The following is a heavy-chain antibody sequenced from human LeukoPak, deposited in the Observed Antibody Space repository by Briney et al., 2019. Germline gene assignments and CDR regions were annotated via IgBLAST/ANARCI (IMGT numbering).Heavy chain of an antibody. CDR1: GFSISSGYY. V-gene: IGHV4-38-2*02. Sequence: SETLSLACAVSGFSISSGYYWGWIRQPPGKGLEWIGSIYRSGSTYYNPSLKSRVTISVDTSKNQFSLKLSSVTAADTAVYYCAREKLWFGEWVIDYWGQGTLVTVSS. D-gene: IGHD3-10*01. CDR3: AREKLWFGEWVIDY. CDR2: IYRSGST. J-gene: IGHJ4*02.